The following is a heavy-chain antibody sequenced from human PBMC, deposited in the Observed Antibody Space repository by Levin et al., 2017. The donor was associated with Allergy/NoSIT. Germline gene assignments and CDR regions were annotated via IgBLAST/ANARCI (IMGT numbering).Heavy chain of an antibody. Sequence: SETLSLTCTVSGGSITNYQWSWIRQPPGKGLEWIGYIYYSGSTNYNPSLKSRVTISLDTSKNQFSLKLRSVTAADTAVYSCARHYYKDSRRLSWFDPWGQGTLVTVSS. CDR2: IYYSGST. V-gene: IGHV4-59*08. CDR1: GGSITNYQ. CDR3: ARHYYKDSRRLSWFDP. J-gene: IGHJ5*02. D-gene: IGHD3-22*01.